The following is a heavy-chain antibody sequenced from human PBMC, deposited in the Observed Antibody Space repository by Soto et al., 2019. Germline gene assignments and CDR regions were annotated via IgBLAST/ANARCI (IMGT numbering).Heavy chain of an antibody. Sequence: EVQLEESGGGLVQPGGSLRLSCAASGFTLSYYSMDWVRQAPAKGLEWVSYISSDSNTIYYADSVKGRFTISRDNAKNSLSLQMNSLRDEDTAVYYCARGYLDNSFDQWGQGTLVTVSS. J-gene: IGHJ4*02. CDR2: ISSDSNTI. CDR1: GFTLSYYS. CDR3: ARGYLDNSFDQ. D-gene: IGHD2-15*01. V-gene: IGHV3-48*02.